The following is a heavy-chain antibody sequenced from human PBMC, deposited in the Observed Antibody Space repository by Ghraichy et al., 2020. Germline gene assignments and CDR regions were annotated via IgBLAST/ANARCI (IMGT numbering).Heavy chain of an antibody. CDR3: AKLFPRTASGTPEDYSY. J-gene: IGHJ4*02. Sequence: GGSLRLSCAVSGFTFSNFAMSWVRQAPGKGLEWVSLISSSGDDTYYSDSVRGHLIVSRDNSKNILYLQMNNLGVEDTAVYYCAKLFPRTASGTPEDYSYWGQGTLVTVSS. CDR2: ISSSGDDT. CDR1: GFTFSNFA. D-gene: IGHD1-14*01. V-gene: IGHV3-23*02.